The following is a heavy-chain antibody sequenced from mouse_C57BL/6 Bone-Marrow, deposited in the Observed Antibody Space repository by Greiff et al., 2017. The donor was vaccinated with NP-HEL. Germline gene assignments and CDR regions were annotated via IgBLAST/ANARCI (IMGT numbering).Heavy chain of an antibody. CDR1: GFNIKDDY. D-gene: IGHD1-1*01. CDR3: TTITTVVDWYFDV. Sequence: VQLQQSGAELVRPGASVKLSCTASGFNIKDDYMHWVKQRPEQGLEWIGWIDPENGDTEYASKFQGKAPITADTSSNTAYLQLSSLTSEDTAVYYCTTITTVVDWYFDVWGTGTTVTVSS. CDR2: IDPENGDT. V-gene: IGHV14-4*01. J-gene: IGHJ1*03.